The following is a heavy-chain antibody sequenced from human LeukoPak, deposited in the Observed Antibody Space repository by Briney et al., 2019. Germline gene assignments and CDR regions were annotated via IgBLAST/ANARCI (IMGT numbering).Heavy chain of an antibody. CDR3: ARGDSSGYEYNWFDP. V-gene: IGHV1-2*06. CDR2: INPNSGGT. D-gene: IGHD3-22*01. Sequence: ASVKVSCKASGYTFTGYYMHWVRQAPGQGLEWMGRINPNSGGTNYAQKFQGRVTMTRDTSISTAYMELSRLRSDDTAVYYCARGDSSGYEYNWFDPWGQGTLVTVSS. CDR1: GYTFTGYY. J-gene: IGHJ5*02.